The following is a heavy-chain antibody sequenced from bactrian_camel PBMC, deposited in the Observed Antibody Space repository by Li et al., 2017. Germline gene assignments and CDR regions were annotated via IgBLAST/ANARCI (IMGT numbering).Heavy chain of an antibody. Sequence: QLVESGGGSVQPGGSLTLSCVVSGYTYSAYCMGWFKERERVAAIDSDENSVYADSVKGRFTISQDGGRSTVFLQMNSLKPEDSGMYYCATPKRRIYCSGPNFQATNFRDWGQGTQVTVS. V-gene: IGHV3S9*01. CDR3: ATPKRRIYCSGPNFQATNFRD. J-gene: IGHJ4*01. CDR1: GYTYSAYC. CDR2: IDSDENS. D-gene: IGHD2*01.